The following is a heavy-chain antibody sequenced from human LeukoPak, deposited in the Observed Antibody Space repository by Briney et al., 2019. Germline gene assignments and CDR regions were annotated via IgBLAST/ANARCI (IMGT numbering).Heavy chain of an antibody. CDR2: IWYDGNNK. V-gene: IGHV3-33*06. CDR1: GFTFSNYG. CDR3: AKVGSGTYDY. Sequence: QAGGSLRLSCAASGFTFSNYGMHWVRQAPGKGLEWVALIWYDGNNKYYADSVKGRFTVSRDNSKNTLYLQMNSLRAGDTAVYYCAKVGSGTYDYWGQGTLVTVSS. J-gene: IGHJ4*02. D-gene: IGHD6-25*01.